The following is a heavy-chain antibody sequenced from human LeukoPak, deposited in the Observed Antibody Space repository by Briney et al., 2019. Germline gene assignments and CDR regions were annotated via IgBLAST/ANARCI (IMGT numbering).Heavy chain of an antibody. Sequence: GGSLRLSCAASGFTFSSYAMSWVRQAPEKGLEWVSAISGSGGSTYYADSVKGRFTISRDNSKNTLYLQMNSLRAEDTAVYYCAKFSLNYDFWSGYRWFDPWGQGTLVTVSS. D-gene: IGHD3-3*01. CDR2: ISGSGGST. J-gene: IGHJ5*02. CDR3: AKFSLNYDFWSGYRWFDP. CDR1: GFTFSSYA. V-gene: IGHV3-23*01.